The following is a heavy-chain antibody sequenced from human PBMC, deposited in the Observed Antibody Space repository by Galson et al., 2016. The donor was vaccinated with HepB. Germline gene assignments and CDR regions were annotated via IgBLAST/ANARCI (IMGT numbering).Heavy chain of an antibody. Sequence: SVKVSCKASGYTFTDYYPHWVRQAPGQGLEWMGWVNPNSGGTKYAQKFQGWVTMSRDTSINTAYMELGRLKSNGTAVYYCARGEPTNSGRGLVFDIWGQGTTATVSS. CDR1: GYTFTDYY. V-gene: IGHV1-2*04. CDR2: VNPNSGGT. CDR3: ARGEPTNSGRGLVFDI. D-gene: IGHD1-26*01. J-gene: IGHJ3*02.